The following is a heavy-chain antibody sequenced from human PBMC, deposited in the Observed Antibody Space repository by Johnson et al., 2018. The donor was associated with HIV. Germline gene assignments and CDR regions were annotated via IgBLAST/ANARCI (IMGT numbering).Heavy chain of an antibody. Sequence: QVQLVESGGGLVQPGGSLRLSCTASGFTLSLFAMHWVRQAPGKGLGWVAFIRYDGSNKYYVDSVKGRFTISRDNSKNTLYLQMNSLRPEDTAVYYCARDAYYGSGSYSQRNTFDVWGQGTMVAVSS. V-gene: IGHV3-30*02. CDR1: GFTLSLFA. CDR3: ARDAYYGSGSYSQRNTFDV. CDR2: IRYDGSNK. D-gene: IGHD3-10*01. J-gene: IGHJ3*01.